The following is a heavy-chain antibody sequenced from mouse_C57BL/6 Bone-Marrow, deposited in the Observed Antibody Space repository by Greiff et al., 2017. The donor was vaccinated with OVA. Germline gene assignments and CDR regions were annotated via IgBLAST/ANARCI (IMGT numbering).Heavy chain of an antibody. V-gene: IGHV1-64*01. CDR2: IHPNSGST. D-gene: IGHD2-5*01. CDR3: ARWDSNYCFFSY. CDR1: GYTFTSYW. Sequence: QVQLQQPGAELVKPGASVKLSCKASGYTFTSYWMHWVKQRPGPGLEWIGMIHPNSGSTNYNEKFKSKATLTVDKSSSTSYMQLSSLTSEDSAVYECARWDSNYCFFSYLGQGTLVTVSA. J-gene: IGHJ3*01.